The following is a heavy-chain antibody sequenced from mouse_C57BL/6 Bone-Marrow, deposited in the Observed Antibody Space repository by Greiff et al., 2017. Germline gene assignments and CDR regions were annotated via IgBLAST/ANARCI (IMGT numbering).Heavy chain of an antibody. V-gene: IGHV1-15*01. CDR2: IDPETGGT. D-gene: IGHD1-1*02. J-gene: IGHJ2*01. CDR3: TRSLWEYYFDY. Sequence: VQLQQSGAELVRPGASVTLSCKASGYTFTDYEMHWVKQTPVHGLEWIGAIDPETGGTAYNQKFKGKATLTVDTSSSTAYMELRSLTSVDSAVYYCTRSLWEYYFDYWGQGTTLTVSS. CDR1: GYTFTDYE.